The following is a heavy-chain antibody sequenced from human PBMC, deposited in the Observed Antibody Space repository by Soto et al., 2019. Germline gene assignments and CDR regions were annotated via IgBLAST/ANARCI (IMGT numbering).Heavy chain of an antibody. CDR1: GLTFSSYA. D-gene: IGHD6-6*01. V-gene: IGHV3-23*01. CDR3: ARQPFGYSSSSYYYYYMDV. Sequence: GGSLRLSCAASGLTFSSYAMSWVRQAPGKGLEWVSAISGSGGSTYYADSVKGRFTISRDNSKNTLYLQMNSLRAEDTAVYYCARQPFGYSSSSYYYYYMDVWGKGTTVTVSS. J-gene: IGHJ6*03. CDR2: ISGSGGST.